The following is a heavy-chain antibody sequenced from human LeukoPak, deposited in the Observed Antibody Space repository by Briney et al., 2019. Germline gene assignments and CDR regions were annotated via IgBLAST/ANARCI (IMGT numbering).Heavy chain of an antibody. J-gene: IGHJ3*02. CDR2: IYYSGTT. CDR1: GGSISSSSNY. V-gene: IGHV4-39*07. Sequence: PSETLSLTCSVSGGSISSSSNYWGWIRQPPGKGLEWIGSIYYSGTTYYNPSLKSRVTISIDTSKSQFSLKLTSVTAADTAVYYCAADILTGSPYAFDIWGQGTMVTVSS. CDR3: AADILTGSPYAFDI. D-gene: IGHD3-9*01.